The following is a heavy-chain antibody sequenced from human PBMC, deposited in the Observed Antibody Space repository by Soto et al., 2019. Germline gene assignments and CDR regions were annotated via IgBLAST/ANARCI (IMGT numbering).Heavy chain of an antibody. CDR3: ARGPRRKGDHYYGMDV. CDR2: IWYDGSNK. CDR1: GFTFSNYG. D-gene: IGHD3-16*01. V-gene: IGHV3-33*01. J-gene: IGHJ6*02. Sequence: QVQLVESGGGVVQPGRSLRLSCAASGFTFSNYGMHWVRQAPGKGLEWAAVIWYDGSNKYYADSVKGRFTISRDNSKNTLYLQMNSLRAEDTAVYYCARGPRRKGDHYYGMDVWGQGTTVTVSS.